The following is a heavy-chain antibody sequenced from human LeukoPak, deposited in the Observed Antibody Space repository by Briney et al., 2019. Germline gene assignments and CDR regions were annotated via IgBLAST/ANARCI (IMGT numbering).Heavy chain of an antibody. J-gene: IGHJ4*02. D-gene: IGHD3-22*01. CDR2: INPSGGST. V-gene: IGHV1-46*01. CDR1: GYTFTSYY. CDR3: ARDADVGYYDSSPGGY. Sequence: ASVKVSCKASGYTFTSYYIHWVRQAPGQELEWMGLINPSGGSTNYAQKFQGRVTMTRDTSTSTVYMELSSLRSEDTAVYYCARDADVGYYDSSPGGYWGQGTLVTVSS.